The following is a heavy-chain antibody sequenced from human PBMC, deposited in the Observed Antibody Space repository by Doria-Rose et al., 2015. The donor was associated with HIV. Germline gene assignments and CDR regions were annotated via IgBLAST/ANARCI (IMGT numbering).Heavy chain of an antibody. D-gene: IGHD6-13*01. CDR3: ARIHSLSSSSLGH. V-gene: IGHV1-3*01. Sequence: VRQAPGPRLEWMGWLNVGNGDTRYSRKFQDRVPITGDTSSNTGYMALSSLRSEDTAVYYCARIHSLSSSSLGHWGQGTLVTGSS. CDR2: LNVGNGDT. J-gene: IGHJ4*02.